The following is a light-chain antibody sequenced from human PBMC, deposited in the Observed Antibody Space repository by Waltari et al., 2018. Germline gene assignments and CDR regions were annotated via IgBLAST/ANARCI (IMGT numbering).Light chain of an antibody. V-gene: IGKV1-39*01. CDR2: AAS. CDR3: QQSYSLPFT. J-gene: IGKJ2*01. CDR1: QSVGAS. Sequence: DIQLTRSPSPLSASVGETVTVTCPASQSVGASLNWYQHKPGAAPNLLISAASTLHRGVPTKFTGSGSGTDFTLTIHSLRPDDFATYYCQQSYSLPFTFGQGTKLDIK.